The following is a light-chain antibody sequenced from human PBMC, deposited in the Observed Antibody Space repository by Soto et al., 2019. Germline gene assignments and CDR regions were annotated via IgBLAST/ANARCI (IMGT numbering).Light chain of an antibody. V-gene: IGKV1-16*02. J-gene: IGKJ4*01. Sequence: DIQMTQSPSSLSASVGDTVTITCRASQGINNFLAWFRQKPGKAPKSLIHAASSLQSGVPSNFSGSGSGTDFTLTISSLQPEDFATYYCQQYHSYPVTFGGGTKVEIK. CDR3: QQYHSYPVT. CDR1: QGINNF. CDR2: AAS.